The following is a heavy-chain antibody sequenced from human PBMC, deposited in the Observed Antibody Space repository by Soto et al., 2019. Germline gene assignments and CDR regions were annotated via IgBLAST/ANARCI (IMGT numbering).Heavy chain of an antibody. CDR3: ATKEYSSSQDPFNDAFDI. Sequence: RASVKVSCKASGYTFTGYYMHWVRQAPGQGLEWMGRIIPILGIANYAQKFQGRVTITADKSTSTAYMELSSLRSEDTAVYYCATKEYSSSQDPFNDAFDIWGQGTMVTVSS. D-gene: IGHD6-6*01. CDR2: IIPILGIA. V-gene: IGHV1-69*02. J-gene: IGHJ3*02. CDR1: GYTFTGYY.